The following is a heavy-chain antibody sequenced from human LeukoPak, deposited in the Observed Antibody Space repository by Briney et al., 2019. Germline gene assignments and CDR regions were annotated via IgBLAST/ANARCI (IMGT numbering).Heavy chain of an antibody. D-gene: IGHD6-19*01. V-gene: IGHV3-33*01. CDR1: GFIFSNYG. J-gene: IGHJ4*02. Sequence: GGSLRLSCEASGFIFSNYGMHWVRQAPGKGLEWLALIWYDGQTKFYADSVKGRFTISGDNSGNTLFLHMTSLRVEDTAVYYCAREWGRIAVAGGPGYWGQGALVTVSS. CDR2: IWYDGQTK. CDR3: AREWGRIAVAGGPGY.